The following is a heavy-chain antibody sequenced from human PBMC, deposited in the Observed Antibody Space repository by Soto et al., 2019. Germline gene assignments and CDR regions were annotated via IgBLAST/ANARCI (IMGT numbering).Heavy chain of an antibody. CDR2: IWYDGSNR. D-gene: IGHD2-15*01. J-gene: IGHJ5*02. V-gene: IGHV3-33*01. Sequence: PGGSLRLSCAASGFTFSSHGMHWVRQAPGKGLEWVAVIWYDGSNRNYADSVKGRFTISRDNSKNMVFLQMNSLRVEDTAVYYCAAGDCSGGACFSLDPWCQGAMVTVSS. CDR1: GFTFSSHG. CDR3: AAGDCSGGACFSLDP.